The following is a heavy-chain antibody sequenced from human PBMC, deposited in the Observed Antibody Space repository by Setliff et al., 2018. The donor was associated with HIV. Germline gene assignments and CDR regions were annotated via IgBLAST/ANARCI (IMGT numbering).Heavy chain of an antibody. CDR3: AKEGNSVDNWLDP. J-gene: IGHJ5*02. V-gene: IGHV4-31*03. Sequence: SETLSLTCTVSGDPIFIGGYYWSWIRQHPGGGLEWIGYIYHTGKTYYNPSLQSRIIMSLDMSQNQFSLKLSSVTAADTAVYYCAKEGNSVDNWLDPWGPGTLVTVSS. CDR1: GDPIFIGGYY. D-gene: IGHD1-26*01. CDR2: IYHTGKT.